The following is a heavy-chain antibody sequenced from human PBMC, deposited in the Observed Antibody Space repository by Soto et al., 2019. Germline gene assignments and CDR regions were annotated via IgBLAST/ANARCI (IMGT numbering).Heavy chain of an antibody. D-gene: IGHD5-18*01. J-gene: IGHJ2*01. CDR3: ARIGRDTAMVTAWYFDL. V-gene: IGHV2-26*01. CDR2: IFSNDEK. Sequence: QVTLKESGPVLVKPTETLTLTCTVSGFSLSNARMGVSWIRQPPGKALEWLAHIFSNDEKYYSTSLKSRLTISKNTSKSHVVLTMTNMDPVDKATYYCARIGRDTAMVTAWYFDLWGRGTLVTVSS. CDR1: GFSLSNARMG.